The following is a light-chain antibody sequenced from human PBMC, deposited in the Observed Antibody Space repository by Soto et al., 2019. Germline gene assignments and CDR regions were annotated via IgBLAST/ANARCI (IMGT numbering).Light chain of an antibody. CDR1: PSVTNF. CDR3: QQRNVWPPVT. CDR2: GAF. J-gene: IGKJ5*01. Sequence: VLTQSPSTLSLSPGERATLSCRASPSVTNFLAWYQQKPGQAPTLLIYGAFNRATGIPARFSGSGSGTDFTLTISSLEPEDSAVYDCQQRNVWPPVTFGQGTRLEIK. V-gene: IGKV3-11*01.